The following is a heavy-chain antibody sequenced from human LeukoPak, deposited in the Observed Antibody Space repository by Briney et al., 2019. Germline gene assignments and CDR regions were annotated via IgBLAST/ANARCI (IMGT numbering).Heavy chain of an antibody. D-gene: IGHD2-21*02. CDR3: ARCGGDCYSGGFDY. V-gene: IGHV3-23*01. Sequence: PGGSLRLSCAASGFTFSSYAMSWVRQAPGKGLEWVSAISGSGGSTYYADSVKGRFTISRNNAKNSLYLQMNSLRAEDTAVYYCARCGGDCYSGGFDYWGQGTLVTVSS. CDR2: ISGSGGST. J-gene: IGHJ4*02. CDR1: GFTFSSYA.